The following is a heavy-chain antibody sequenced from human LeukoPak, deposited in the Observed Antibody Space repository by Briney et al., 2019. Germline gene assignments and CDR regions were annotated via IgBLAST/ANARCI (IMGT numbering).Heavy chain of an antibody. Sequence: GASVKVSCKASGYTFTGYYMHRVRQAPGQGLEWMGWINPNSGDTNYAQKFQGRVTMTRDMSISTAYMEQSRLRSDDTAMYYCARGKNWLDAFDIWGQGTVVTVSS. CDR3: ARGKNWLDAFDI. D-gene: IGHD1-1*01. CDR2: INPNSGDT. CDR1: GYTFTGYY. V-gene: IGHV1-2*02. J-gene: IGHJ3*02.